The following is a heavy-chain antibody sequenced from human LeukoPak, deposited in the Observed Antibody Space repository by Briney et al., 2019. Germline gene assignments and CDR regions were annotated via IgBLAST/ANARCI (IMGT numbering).Heavy chain of an antibody. V-gene: IGHV1-69*05. CDR3: ARVEAASPSACDI. J-gene: IGHJ3*02. Sequence: TSVKVSFKASGGTFSSYAISWVRQAPGQGLEWMGGIIHIFGTANYAHKFQSRVKITTDKSKSTAYMELSSLRSEDTAVYYCARVEAASPSACDICGQGTMVTVSS. D-gene: IGHD6-6*01. CDR2: IIHIFGTA. CDR1: GGTFSSYA.